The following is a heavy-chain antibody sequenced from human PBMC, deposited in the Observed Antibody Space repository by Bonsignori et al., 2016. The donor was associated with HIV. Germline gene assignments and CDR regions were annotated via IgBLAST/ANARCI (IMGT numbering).Heavy chain of an antibody. CDR1: GSSVSSSYF. CDR2: IYHSGTT. V-gene: IGHV4-38-2*02. D-gene: IGHD6-19*01. Sequence: QVQLQESGPGLVKPSETLSLTCTVSGSSVSSSYFWGWIRQPPGRAEWIGSIYHSGTTYYNPSLKSRVTISVDTSKNQFSLELSSVTAADTAIYFCTRNRPVAGSDYWGQGTQVTVSS. J-gene: IGHJ4*02. CDR3: TRNRPVAGSDY.